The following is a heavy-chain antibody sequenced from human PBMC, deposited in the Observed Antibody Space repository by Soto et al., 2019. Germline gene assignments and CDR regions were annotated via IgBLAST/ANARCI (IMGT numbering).Heavy chain of an antibody. D-gene: IGHD3-3*01. CDR1: GFTFSSYG. V-gene: IGHV3-33*01. Sequence: GGSLRLSCAASGFTFSSYGMHWVRQAPGKGLEWVAVIWYDGSNKYYADSVKGRFTISRDNSKNTLYLQMNSLRAEDTAVYYCARGSPPYDFWSGYSNPLLDVWGQGTTVT. J-gene: IGHJ6*02. CDR3: ARGSPPYDFWSGYSNPLLDV. CDR2: IWYDGSNK.